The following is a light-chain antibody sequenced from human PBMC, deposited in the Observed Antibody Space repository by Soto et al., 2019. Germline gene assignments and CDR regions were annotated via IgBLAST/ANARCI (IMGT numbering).Light chain of an antibody. CDR2: EAS. CDR3: QQYCDWPPLT. J-gene: IGKJ4*01. V-gene: IGKV3-15*01. Sequence: EIVMTQSPATLSVSPGERATVSCRASQSVSNNLAWYQQKPGQAPRLLIYEASARATGVPARFSGSGSGTEFTLTVSSLQSEDFAVYYCQQYCDWPPLTFGGGTKVEIK. CDR1: QSVSNN.